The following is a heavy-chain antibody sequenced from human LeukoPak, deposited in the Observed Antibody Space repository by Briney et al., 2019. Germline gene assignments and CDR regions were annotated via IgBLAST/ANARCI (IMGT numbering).Heavy chain of an antibody. V-gene: IGHV3-23*01. D-gene: IGHD3-10*01. CDR1: GFTFSSYA. Sequence: GGSLRLSCAASGFTFSSYAMNWVRQAPGKGLEWVSVISGSGVSTYYADSVKGRFTISRDYSKNTLYLQMNSLRAEDTALYYCAQDISWFAFDIWGQGTMVTVSS. CDR2: ISGSGVST. J-gene: IGHJ3*02. CDR3: AQDISWFAFDI.